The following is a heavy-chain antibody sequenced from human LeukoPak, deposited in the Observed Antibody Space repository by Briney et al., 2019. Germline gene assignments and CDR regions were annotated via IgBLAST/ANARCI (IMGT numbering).Heavy chain of an antibody. CDR3: ARRRGAYGDYVY. CDR2: INDTGST. CDR1: GESFSGYY. D-gene: IGHD4-17*01. J-gene: IGHJ4*02. Sequence: SETLSLTCAVYGESFSGYYWSWIRQPPGKGLEWIGEINDTGSTNYNPSLKSRVTMSVDTSKNQFSLRLNSVTAADTAVYFCARRRGAYGDYVYWGQGTLVTVSS. V-gene: IGHV4-34*01.